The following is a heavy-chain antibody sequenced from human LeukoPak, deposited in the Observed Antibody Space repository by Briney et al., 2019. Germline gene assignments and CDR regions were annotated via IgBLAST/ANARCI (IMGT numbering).Heavy chain of an antibody. D-gene: IGHD3-22*01. CDR1: GGSISSGGYY. CDR2: IYYSGST. Sequence: SQTLSLTCTVSGGSISSGGYYWSWIRQHPGKGLEWIGYIYYSGSTYYNPSLKSRVTISVDTSKNQFSLKLSSVTAADTALYYCAKDIYILRGYDSSGLFDYWGQGTLVTVSS. V-gene: IGHV4-31*03. CDR3: AKDIYILRGYDSSGLFDY. J-gene: IGHJ4*02.